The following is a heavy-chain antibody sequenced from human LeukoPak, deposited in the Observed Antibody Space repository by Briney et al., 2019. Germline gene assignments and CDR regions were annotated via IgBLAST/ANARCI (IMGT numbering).Heavy chain of an antibody. V-gene: IGHV3-23*01. Sequence: GGSLRLSCAASGFTFSSYAMSWVRQAPGKGLEWVSPIVGSGASTYYADSVKGRFTISRDNSKNTLHLQMNSLRAEDTAIYHCAKVRVVGDYNWFFDLWGRGTLVTVSS. CDR2: IVGSGAST. J-gene: IGHJ2*01. CDR3: AKVRVVGDYNWFFDL. CDR1: GFTFSSYA. D-gene: IGHD4-17*01.